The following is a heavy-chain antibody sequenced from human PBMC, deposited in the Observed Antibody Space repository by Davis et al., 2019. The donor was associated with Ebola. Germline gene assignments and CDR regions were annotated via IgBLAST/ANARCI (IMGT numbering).Heavy chain of an antibody. J-gene: IGHJ6*02. Sequence: SETLSLTCTVPGGSISSYYWSWIRQPPGKGLEWIGYIYYSGGTNYNPSLKSRVTTSVDTSKNQFSLKLSSVTAADTAVYYCARDGLITGTTYYYGMDVWGQGTTVTVSS. CDR3: ARDGLITGTTYYYGMDV. CDR2: IYYSGGT. CDR1: GGSISSYY. V-gene: IGHV4-59*01. D-gene: IGHD1-7*01.